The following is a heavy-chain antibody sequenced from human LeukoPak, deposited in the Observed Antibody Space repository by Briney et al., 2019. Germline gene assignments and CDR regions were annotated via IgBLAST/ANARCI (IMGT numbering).Heavy chain of an antibody. Sequence: ASVKVSCKASGYTFTSYGISWVRQAPGQGLEWMGWISAYSGNTNYAQKLQGRVTMTTDTSTSTAYMELRSLRSDDTAVYYCARDVGSRGSYFSEPFDAFDIWGQGTMVTVSS. CDR1: GYTFTSYG. CDR2: ISAYSGNT. CDR3: ARDVGSRGSYFSEPFDAFDI. J-gene: IGHJ3*02. D-gene: IGHD1-26*01. V-gene: IGHV1-18*01.